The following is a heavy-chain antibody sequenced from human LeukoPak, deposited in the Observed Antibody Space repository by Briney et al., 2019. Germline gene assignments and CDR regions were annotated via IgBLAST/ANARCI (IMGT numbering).Heavy chain of an antibody. CDR2: ISAYNGNT. CDR3: ARDLSSSPHYFDY. V-gene: IGHV1-18*01. Sequence: ASVTVSCKASGYTFTTYGISWVRQAPGQGLEWMGWISAYNGNTNYVQKFQGRVTMTTDTSTSTACMELRSLRSDDTAVYYCARDLSSSPHYFDYWGQGTLVTVSS. D-gene: IGHD2-2*01. CDR1: GYTFTTYG. J-gene: IGHJ4*02.